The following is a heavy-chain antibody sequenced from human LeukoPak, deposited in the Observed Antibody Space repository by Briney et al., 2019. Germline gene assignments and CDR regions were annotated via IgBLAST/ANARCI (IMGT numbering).Heavy chain of an antibody. CDR3: AREGGQYYDFWSDYYFDY. J-gene: IGHJ4*02. D-gene: IGHD3-3*01. CDR2: ISYDGSNK. CDR1: GFTFSSYA. Sequence: GGSLRLSCAASGFTFSSYAMHWVRQAPGKGLEWVAVISYDGSNKYYADSVKGRFTISRDNSKNTLYLQMNSLKAEDTAVYYCAREGGQYYDFWSDYYFDYWGQGTLVTVSS. V-gene: IGHV3-30-3*01.